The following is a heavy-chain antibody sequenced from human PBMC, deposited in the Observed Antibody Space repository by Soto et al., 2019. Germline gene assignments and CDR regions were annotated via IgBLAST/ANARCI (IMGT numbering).Heavy chain of an antibody. CDR1: GFTFSSYG. J-gene: IGHJ6*02. V-gene: IGHV3-30*18. D-gene: IGHD2-21*02. Sequence: PGGSLRLSCAASGFTFSSYGMHWVRQAPGKGLEWVAVISYDGSNKYYADSVKGRFTISRDNSKNTLYLQMNSLRAEDTAVYYCAKDRAYCGGDCYTYYYYGMDVWGQGTTVTVSS. CDR3: AKDRAYCGGDCYTYYYYGMDV. CDR2: ISYDGSNK.